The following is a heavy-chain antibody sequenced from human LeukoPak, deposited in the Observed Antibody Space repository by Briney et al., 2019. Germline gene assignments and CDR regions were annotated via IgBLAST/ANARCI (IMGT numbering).Heavy chain of an antibody. D-gene: IGHD6-6*01. CDR2: INRSGST. CDR3: ARGRAVAARRRYYYYYMDV. J-gene: IGHJ6*03. V-gene: IGHV4-34*01. Sequence: PSETLSLTCAVYGGSFSGYYWSWIRQPPGKGLEWIGEINRSGSTNYNPSLKSRVTISVDTSKNQFSLKLSSVTAADTAVYYCARGRAVAARRRYYYYYMDVWGKGTTVTVSS. CDR1: GGSFSGYY.